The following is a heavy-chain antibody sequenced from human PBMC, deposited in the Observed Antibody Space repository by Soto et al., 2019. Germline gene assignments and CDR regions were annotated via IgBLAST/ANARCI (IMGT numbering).Heavy chain of an antibody. CDR3: IQSRCGGDCLQSYASYYYYGMDV. J-gene: IGHJ6*02. D-gene: IGHD2-21*02. Sequence: SGPTLVNPTQTLTLTCTFSAFSLSTGWVGVGWIRQPPGKALEWLALIYWDDDKRYSPPLRSRLTITKDTSKNQVVLTMTNMDPVDTATYYCIQSRCGGDCLQSYASYYYYGMDVWGQGTTVTVSS. V-gene: IGHV2-5*02. CDR1: AFSLSTGWVG. CDR2: IYWDDDK.